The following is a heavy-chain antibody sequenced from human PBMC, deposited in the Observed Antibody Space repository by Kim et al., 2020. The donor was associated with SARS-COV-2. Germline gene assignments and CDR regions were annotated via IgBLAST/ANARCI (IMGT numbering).Heavy chain of an antibody. J-gene: IGHJ6*02. CDR3: AKNFRLPSGYYNVEYGMDV. CDR1: GFTFSSYA. V-gene: IGHV3-23*03. Sequence: GGSLRLSCAASGFTFSSYAMSWVRQAPGKGLEWVSVIYSGGSSTYYADSVKGRFTISRDNSKNTLYLQMNSLRAEDTAVYYCAKNFRLPSGYYNVEYGMDVWGQGTTVTVSS. CDR2: IYSGGSST. D-gene: IGHD3-9*01.